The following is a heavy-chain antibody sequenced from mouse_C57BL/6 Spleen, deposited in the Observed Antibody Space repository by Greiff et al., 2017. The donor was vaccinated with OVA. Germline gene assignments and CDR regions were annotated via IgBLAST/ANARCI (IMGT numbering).Heavy chain of an antibody. J-gene: IGHJ4*01. Sequence: LVESGPELVKPGASVKISCKASGYSFTDYNMNWVKQSNGKSLEWIGVINPNYGTTSYNQKFKGKATLTVDQSSSTAYMQLNSLTSEDSAVYYCARGGDYDGWNYAMDYWGQGTSVTVSS. CDR3: ARGGDYDGWNYAMDY. V-gene: IGHV1-39*01. D-gene: IGHD2-4*01. CDR2: INPNYGTT. CDR1: GYSFTDYN.